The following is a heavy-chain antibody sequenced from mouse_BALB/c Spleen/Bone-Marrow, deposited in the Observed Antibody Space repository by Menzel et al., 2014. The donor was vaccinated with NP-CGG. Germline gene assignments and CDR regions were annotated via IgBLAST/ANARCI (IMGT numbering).Heavy chain of an antibody. V-gene: IGHV1S81*02. D-gene: IGHD2-13*01. Sequence: QVQLQQSGAELVKPGASVKLSCKASGYTFTSYYMYWVKQRPGQGLEWIGEINPSNGGTNFNEKFKNKATLTVDESSSTAYMQLSSLTSEDSAVYYCTREGDSPFAYWERGLWSLSLQ. J-gene: IGHJ3*01. CDR3: TREGDSPFAY. CDR1: GYTFTSYY. CDR2: INPSNGGT.